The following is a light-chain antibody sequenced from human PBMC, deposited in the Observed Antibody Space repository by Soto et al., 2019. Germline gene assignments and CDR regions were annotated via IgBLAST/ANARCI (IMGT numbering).Light chain of an antibody. CDR1: QCINSY. J-gene: IGKJ4*01. CDR3: QQYYTYPLT. CDR2: AAS. V-gene: IGKV1-17*03. Sequence: DIQMTQSPSAMSASVGDRVTINCRASQCINSYLAWFQQKPGKVPNLLISAASTLQSGVPSRFSGSGSGTEFTLTISSLQPDDFAIYYCQQYYTYPLTFGGGTKVDIK.